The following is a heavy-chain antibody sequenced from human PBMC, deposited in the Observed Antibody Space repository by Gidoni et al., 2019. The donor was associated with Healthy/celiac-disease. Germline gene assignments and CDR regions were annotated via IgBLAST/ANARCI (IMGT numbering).Heavy chain of an antibody. J-gene: IGHJ5*02. CDR1: GFTFSSYG. CDR2: IRYDGSNK. V-gene: IGHV3-30*02. D-gene: IGHD1-26*01. CDR3: AKDTTFPDGWFDP. Sequence: QVQLVESGGGVVQPGGSLRLSCAASGFTFSSYGMHWVRQAPGKGLEWVAFIRYDGSNKYYADSVKGRFTISRDNSKNTLYLQMNSLRAEDTAVYYCAKDTTFPDGWFDPWGQGTLVTVSS.